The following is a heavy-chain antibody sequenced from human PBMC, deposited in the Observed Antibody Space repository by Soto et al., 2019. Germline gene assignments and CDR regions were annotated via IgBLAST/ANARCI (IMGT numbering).Heavy chain of an antibody. CDR3: ATQTYYDFWSCDNYGLEV. J-gene: IGHJ6*02. V-gene: IGHV3-23*01. CDR2: ISGSGGST. Sequence: GGSLRLSCAACGFSFRKYAMSWVRQAPGKGLEWVSAISGSGGSTYYADSVKGRFTISRENSKNTLPLQMNSLRAEDTAVYYWATQTYYDFWSCDNYGLEVWGQGTTVNVYS. CDR1: GFSFRKYA. D-gene: IGHD3-3*01.